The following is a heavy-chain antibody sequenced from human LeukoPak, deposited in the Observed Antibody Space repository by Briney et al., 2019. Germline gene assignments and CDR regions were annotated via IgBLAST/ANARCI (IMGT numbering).Heavy chain of an antibody. J-gene: IGHJ4*02. CDR3: ARDPDYFDSSGLFDF. V-gene: IGHV3-33*01. Sequence: GGSLRLSCAASGFTLSSSVMRWVRQAPGKGLEWVAVIWYDATNKFYAASLKGRFTISRDNSRNTLYLQMNGLGAEDTAVYYCARDPDYFDSSGLFDFWGQGTLVTVSS. CDR2: IWYDATNK. D-gene: IGHD3-22*01. CDR1: GFTLSSSV.